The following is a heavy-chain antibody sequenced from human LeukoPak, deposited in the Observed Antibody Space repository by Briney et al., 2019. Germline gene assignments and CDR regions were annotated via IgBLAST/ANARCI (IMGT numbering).Heavy chain of an antibody. Sequence: GGSLRLSCAASGFTFSSYAMNWVRQAPGEGLEWVSGISGSGDSTYSADSVKGRFTISRDNSKNTLYLQMNSLRAEDTAVYYCAKRGGSWATFDYWGQGTLVTVSS. CDR2: ISGSGDST. D-gene: IGHD6-13*01. CDR1: GFTFSSYA. CDR3: AKRGGSWATFDY. J-gene: IGHJ4*02. V-gene: IGHV3-23*01.